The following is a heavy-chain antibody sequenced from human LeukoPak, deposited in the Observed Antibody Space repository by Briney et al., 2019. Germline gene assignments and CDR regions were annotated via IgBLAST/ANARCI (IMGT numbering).Heavy chain of an antibody. V-gene: IGHV3-21*01. J-gene: IGHJ5*02. CDR1: GFPFSSYS. CDR3: AREGSDGSSDP. D-gene: IGHD3-10*01. CDR2: ISSSSNYL. Sequence: GGSLRLSCAASGFPFSSYSMNWVRQAPGKGLELVSSISSSSNYLCYTDSVKGRFTISRDNSKNSLYLQMNSPRAEDTAVYYCAREGSDGSSDPWGQGTLVTVSS.